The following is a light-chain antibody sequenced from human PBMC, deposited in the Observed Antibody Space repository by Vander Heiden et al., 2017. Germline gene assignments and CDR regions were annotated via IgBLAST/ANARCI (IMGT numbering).Light chain of an antibody. CDR3: QQSDRNVPT. CDR2: GAS. V-gene: IGKV1-39*01. CDR1: ESLVHF. J-gene: IGKJ2*01. Sequence: QMTQSPSSLSASVADTVTISCPARESLVHFLHWYQHQQGRVPKLLIFGASSVHSGVPSRFSGSGAGAEFTLTISSLQPEDFVTYYCQQSDRNVPTFGQGTKVEVK.